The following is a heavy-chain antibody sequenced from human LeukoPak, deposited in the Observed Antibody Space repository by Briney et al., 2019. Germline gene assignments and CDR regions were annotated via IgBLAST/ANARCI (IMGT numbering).Heavy chain of an antibody. Sequence: SETLSLTCTVPGGSISSYYWSWIRQPPGKGLEWIGYIYTSGSTNYNPSLKSRVTISVDTSKNQFSLKLSSVTAADTAVYYCARLGAGYDFWSGYYSGYYYYYMDVWGKGTTVTVSS. CDR2: IYTSGST. J-gene: IGHJ6*03. V-gene: IGHV4-4*09. D-gene: IGHD3-3*01. CDR1: GGSISSYY. CDR3: ARLGAGYDFWSGYYSGYYYYYMDV.